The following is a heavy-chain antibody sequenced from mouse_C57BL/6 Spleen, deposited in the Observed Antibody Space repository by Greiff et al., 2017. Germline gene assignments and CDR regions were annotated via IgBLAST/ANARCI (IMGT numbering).Heavy chain of an antibody. CDR1: GYTFTSYT. D-gene: IGHD2-3*01. CDR3: ARWGDGYSAWCAY. J-gene: IGHJ3*01. CDR2: INPSSGYT. Sequence: QVQLKESGAELARPGASVKMSCKASGYTFTSYTMHWVKQRPGQGLEWIGYINPSSGYTKYNQKFKDKATLTADKSSSTAYMQLSSLTSEESAVYYCARWGDGYSAWCAYWGQGTLVTVSA. V-gene: IGHV1-4*01.